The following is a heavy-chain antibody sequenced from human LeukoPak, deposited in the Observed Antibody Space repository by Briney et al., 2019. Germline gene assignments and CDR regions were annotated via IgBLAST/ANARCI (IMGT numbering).Heavy chain of an antibody. CDR1: RGTFSSYA. CDR2: IIPILGIA. J-gene: IGHJ4*02. CDR3: AILGQPRSIAARRFPDY. D-gene: IGHD6-6*01. Sequence: ASVKVSLKSSRGTFSSYAISGVRQAPAQGLAWMGRIIPILGIANYAQKFQGRVTITADKSTSTAYMELSSLRSEDTAVYYCAILGQPRSIAARRFPDYWGQGTLVTVSS. V-gene: IGHV1-69*04.